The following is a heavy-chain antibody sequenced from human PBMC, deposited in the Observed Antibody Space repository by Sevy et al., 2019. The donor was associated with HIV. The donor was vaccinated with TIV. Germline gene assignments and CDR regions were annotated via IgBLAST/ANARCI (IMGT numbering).Heavy chain of an antibody. CDR1: GFIFSRYG. J-gene: IGHJ4*02. D-gene: IGHD3-9*01. CDR3: AGESGRDWYLDY. V-gene: IGHV3-33*01. CDR2: IFNDGKTK. Sequence: GGSLRLSCKASGFIFSRYGVHWVRQAPGKGLEWVASIFNDGKTKYYGDPVKGRFTISRDDSKNTLYLQMDSLRAEDTAVYYCAGESGRDWYLDYWGQGTLVTVSS.